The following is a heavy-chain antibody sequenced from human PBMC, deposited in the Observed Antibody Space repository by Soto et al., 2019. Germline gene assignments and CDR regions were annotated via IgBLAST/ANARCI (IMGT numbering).Heavy chain of an antibody. CDR2: LSPDGRST. J-gene: IGHJ4*02. CDR3: ARPLTNYGDFVGHFDY. V-gene: IGHV3-74*01. CDR1: GFTFSDYW. Sequence: EVQLVESGGGLVQPGGSLRLSCAASGFTFSDYWMHWLRQAPGKGLVWVSRLSPDGRSTSYADSVKGRFTISRDNAKNTLYLQMNSLRAEDTAVYYCARPLTNYGDFVGHFDYWGQGALVTVSS. D-gene: IGHD4-17*01.